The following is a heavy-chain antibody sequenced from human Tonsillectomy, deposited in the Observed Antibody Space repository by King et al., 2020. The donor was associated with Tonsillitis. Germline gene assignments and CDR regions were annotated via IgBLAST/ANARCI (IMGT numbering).Heavy chain of an antibody. J-gene: IGHJ6*02. CDR2: IYSGGST. V-gene: IGHV3-53*04. Sequence: VQLVESGGGLVQPGGSLRLSCAASGFTVSSNYMSWVRQAPGKGLEWVSVIYSGGSTYYADSVKGRFTISRHNSKNTLYLQMNSLRAEDTAVYYCAREDRYYYGSGSSAYGMDVWGQGTTVTVSS. CDR3: AREDRYYYGSGSSAYGMDV. CDR1: GFTVSSNY. D-gene: IGHD3-10*01.